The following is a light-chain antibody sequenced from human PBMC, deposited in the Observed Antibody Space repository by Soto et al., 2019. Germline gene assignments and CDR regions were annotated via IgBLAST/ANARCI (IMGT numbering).Light chain of an antibody. CDR3: QNYNWPPFT. CDR2: AAS. CDR1: QGISSY. J-gene: IGKJ3*01. Sequence: IPMTQXPSSLSASVEDRVTISCRASQGISSYLAWYQQKPGKAPRLLIYAASSLQSGVSFRFTGXXXGTXXTXTISSLQPEDVASYYCQNYNWPPFTFGPGTKVDIK. V-gene: IGKV1-27*01.